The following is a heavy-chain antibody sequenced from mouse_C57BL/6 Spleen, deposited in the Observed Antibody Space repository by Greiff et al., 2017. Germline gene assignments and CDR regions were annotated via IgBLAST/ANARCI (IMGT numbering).Heavy chain of an antibody. D-gene: IGHD2-4*01. CDR1: GYSITSGYY. J-gene: IGHJ3*01. Sequence: EVQLQQSGPGLVKPSQSLSLTCSVTGYSITSGYYWNWIRQFPGNKLEWMGYISYDGSNNYNPSLKNRISITRDTSKNQFFLKLNSVTTEDTATYYCARARGDYDIAYWGQGTLVTVSA. CDR3: ARARGDYDIAY. V-gene: IGHV3-6*01. CDR2: ISYDGSN.